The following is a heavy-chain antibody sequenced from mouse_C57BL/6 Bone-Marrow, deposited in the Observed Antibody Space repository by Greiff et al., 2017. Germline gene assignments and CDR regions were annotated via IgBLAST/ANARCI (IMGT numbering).Heavy chain of an antibody. J-gene: IGHJ4*01. Sequence: EVQLQQSGPVLVKPGASVKMSCKASGYTFTDYYMNWVKQSHGKSLEWIGVINPYNGGTSYNQKFKGKATLTVDKSSSTAYMELNSLTSEDSAVYYCARRTMITTGDSLYYYAMDYWGQGTSVTVSS. CDR3: ARRTMITTGDSLYYYAMDY. D-gene: IGHD2-4*01. CDR2: INPYNGGT. CDR1: GYTFTDYY. V-gene: IGHV1-19*01.